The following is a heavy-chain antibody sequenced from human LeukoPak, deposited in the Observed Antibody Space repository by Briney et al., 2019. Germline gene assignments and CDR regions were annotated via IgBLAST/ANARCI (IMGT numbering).Heavy chain of an antibody. D-gene: IGHD2-8*01. V-gene: IGHV3-48*04. CDR2: ISSRSATI. CDR1: GFTFSSYS. J-gene: IGHJ6*03. CDR3: ARAPGVRYYYYMDV. Sequence: GGSLRLSCAASGFTFSSYSMNWVRQAPGKELEWVSYISSRSATIYYADSVKGRFTISRDNAKNFLYLQMNSLRAEDTALYYCARAPGVRYYYYMDVWGKGTTVTVSS.